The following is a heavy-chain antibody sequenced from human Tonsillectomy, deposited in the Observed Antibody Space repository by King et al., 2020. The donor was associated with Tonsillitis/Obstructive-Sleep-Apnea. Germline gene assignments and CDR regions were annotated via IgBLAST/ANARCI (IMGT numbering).Heavy chain of an antibody. CDR3: AGDDGVDFGELLSDY. D-gene: IGHD3-10*01. CDR1: GFTFSSYS. CDR2: ISSSSSTI. V-gene: IGHV3-48*02. Sequence: VQLVESGGGLVQPGGSLRLSCAASGFTFSSYSMNWVRQAPGKGLEWVSYISSSSSTIYYANSVKGRFTISRDNTKNSLYLQMNSLRDEDTVVYYCAGDDGVDFGELLSDYWGQGTLVTVSS. J-gene: IGHJ4*02.